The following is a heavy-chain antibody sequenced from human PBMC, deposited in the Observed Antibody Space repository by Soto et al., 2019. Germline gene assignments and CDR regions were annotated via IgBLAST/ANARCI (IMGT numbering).Heavy chain of an antibody. Sequence: SETLSLTCAVYGGSFSGYYWSWIRQPPGKGLEWIGEINHSGSTNFNPSLKSRVSISVDTSKKQFSLKLSSVTAADTAVYYCAAHLKTTVTAYWYFDLWGRGTLVTVSS. J-gene: IGHJ2*01. CDR3: AAHLKTTVTAYWYFDL. V-gene: IGHV4-34*01. D-gene: IGHD4-17*01. CDR2: INHSGST. CDR1: GGSFSGYY.